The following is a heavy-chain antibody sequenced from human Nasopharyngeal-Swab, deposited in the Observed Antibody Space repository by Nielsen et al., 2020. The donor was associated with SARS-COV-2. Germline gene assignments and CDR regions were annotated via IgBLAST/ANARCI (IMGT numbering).Heavy chain of an antibody. CDR3: ARLDPFGSEDK. Sequence: GSLSLSCTVSGGSITSSRHRWGWVRQPPGKGLEWIWQILVNSYTEYPPSVRGRITVYADTSENSFSLRLSSVTAADTAVYYCARLDPFGSEDKWGQGTLVTVSS. CDR2: ILVNSYT. V-gene: IGHV4-39*02. CDR1: GGSITSSRHR. D-gene: IGHD3-3*01. J-gene: IGHJ4*02.